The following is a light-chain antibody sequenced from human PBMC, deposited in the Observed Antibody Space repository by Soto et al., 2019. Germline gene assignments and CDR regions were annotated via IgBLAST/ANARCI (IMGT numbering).Light chain of an antibody. CDR2: GAS. CDR1: QSVSSD. V-gene: IGKV3D-15*01. Sequence: EIGMTQSPDTLSVSPGERAGLSCRTSQSVSSDLAWYQQKPGQAPGLFIYGASTRAIGIPARFSGSGSGTESTRTISSLQSEDFAVYYCHPYSRWPPYSFGRGTKLEIK. J-gene: IGKJ2*01. CDR3: HPYSRWPPYS.